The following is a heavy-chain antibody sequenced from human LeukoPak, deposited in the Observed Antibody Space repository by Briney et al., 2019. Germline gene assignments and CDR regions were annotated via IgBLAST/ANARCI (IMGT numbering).Heavy chain of an antibody. D-gene: IGHD3-9*01. J-gene: IGHJ5*02. CDR2: INHSGST. CDR1: GGSFSGYY. V-gene: IGHV4-34*01. CDR3: ARGVLTWFDP. Sequence: SETLSLTCAVYGGSFSGYYWSWIRQPPGKGLEWIGEINHSGSTYYNPSLKSRVTISVDRSKNQFSLKLSSVTAADTAVYYCARGVLTWFDPWGQGTLVTVSS.